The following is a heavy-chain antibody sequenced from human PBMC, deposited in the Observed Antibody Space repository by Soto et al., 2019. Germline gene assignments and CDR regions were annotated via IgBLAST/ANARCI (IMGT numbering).Heavy chain of an antibody. D-gene: IGHD3-10*01. CDR2: IIPIYVTA. Sequence: QVQLVQSGAEVKKPGSSVKVSCKASGDNFSTYPISWVRQAHGQGLEWMGGIIPIYVTANYAQKFRGRVTITADERTRTSYMELTNLRSEDTAVYYCARDRGARGDFWGQGTLVTASS. CDR3: ARDRGARGDF. CDR1: GDNFSTYP. J-gene: IGHJ4*02. V-gene: IGHV1-69*01.